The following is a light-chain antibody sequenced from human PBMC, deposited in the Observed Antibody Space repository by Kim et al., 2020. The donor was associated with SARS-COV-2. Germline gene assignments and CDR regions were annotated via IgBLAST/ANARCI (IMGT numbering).Light chain of an antibody. CDR2: RNN. Sequence: ELTQPPSASGTPGQRVTISCSGSSSNIGSNYVYWYQQLPGTAPKLLIYRNNQRPSGIPDRFSGSKSGTSASLAISGLRSEDEADYYCAAWDDSLSGGVFGGGTQLTVL. CDR1: SSNIGSNY. J-gene: IGLJ2*01. V-gene: IGLV1-47*01. CDR3: AAWDDSLSGGV.